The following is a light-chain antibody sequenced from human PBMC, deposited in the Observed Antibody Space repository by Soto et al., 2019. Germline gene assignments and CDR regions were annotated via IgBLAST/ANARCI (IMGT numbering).Light chain of an antibody. CDR2: SAY. CDR3: QRTYNAPALT. Sequence: DIQLTQSPSSLSASVGDRVTITCRVSQGISSYLNWYRQKPGKVPKLLIYSAYILQSGVPSRFSGSGRCAGFTLSISSLQPADVATYYDQRTYNAPALTFGGGTKVEIK. V-gene: IGKV1-27*01. J-gene: IGKJ4*01. CDR1: QGISSY.